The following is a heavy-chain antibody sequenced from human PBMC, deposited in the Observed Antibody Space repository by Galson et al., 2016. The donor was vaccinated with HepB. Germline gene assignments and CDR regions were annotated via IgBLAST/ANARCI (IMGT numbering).Heavy chain of an antibody. D-gene: IGHD4-17*01. J-gene: IGHJ5*01. CDR1: GFSLSHSGVG. CDR3: AHVLTTVNTDNWFDS. CDR2: IYWDDDK. Sequence: LVKPTQTLTLTCTFSGFSLSHSGVGVAWIRQPPGKALEWLALIYWDDDKRYSPSLKSRLTITKDTSKNQVVRTMTNMDPVDTATYFCAHVLTTVNTDNWFDSWGQGTLVTVSS. V-gene: IGHV2-5*02.